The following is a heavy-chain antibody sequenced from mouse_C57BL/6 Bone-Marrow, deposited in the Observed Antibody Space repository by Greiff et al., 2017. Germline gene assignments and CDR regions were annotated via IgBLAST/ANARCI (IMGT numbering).Heavy chain of an antibody. CDR3: ARDADKEDTMDY. Sequence: EVQGVESGGGLVQSGRSLRLSCATSGFTFSDFYMEWVRQAPGKGLEWIAASRNKANDYTTEYSASVKGRFIVSRDTSQSILYLQMNALRAEDTAIYYCARDADKEDTMDYWGQGTSVTVSS. CDR1: GFTFSDFY. V-gene: IGHV7-1*01. CDR2: SRNKANDYTT. J-gene: IGHJ4*01.